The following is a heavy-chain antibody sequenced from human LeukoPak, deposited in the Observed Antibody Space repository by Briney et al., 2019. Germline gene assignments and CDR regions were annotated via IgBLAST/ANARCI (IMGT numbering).Heavy chain of an antibody. CDR2: IYYSGRT. V-gene: IGHV4-59*12. Sequence: PSETLSLTCTVSGGSISSYYWSWIRQPPGQGLEWIGYIYYSGRTNYNPSLKSRVTISVDTSKNQFSLKLSSVTAADTAVYYCARLIGTRPPFDYWGQGTLVTVSS. J-gene: IGHJ4*02. CDR3: ARLIGTRPPFDY. CDR1: GGSISSYY.